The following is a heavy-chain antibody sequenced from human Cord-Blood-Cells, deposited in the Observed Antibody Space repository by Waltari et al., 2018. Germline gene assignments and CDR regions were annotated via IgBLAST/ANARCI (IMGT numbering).Heavy chain of an antibody. Sequence: QITLKESGPTLVKPTQTLTLTCTFSGFSLSTSGVGVGWIRQPPGKALEWLALIYWTDDKRHSPPLRSRRTIPKDNSKNKVVRTMTTMHPLETDTYYCAHSSPYYDILTGYYNDAFEIWGQGTMVTVSS. CDR2: IYWTDDK. CDR3: AHSSPYYDILTGYYNDAFEI. V-gene: IGHV2-5*01. D-gene: IGHD3-9*01. J-gene: IGHJ3*02. CDR1: GFSLSTSGVG.